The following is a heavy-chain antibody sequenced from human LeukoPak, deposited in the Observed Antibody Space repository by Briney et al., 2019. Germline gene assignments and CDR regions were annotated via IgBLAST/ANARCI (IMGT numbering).Heavy chain of an antibody. CDR1: GGSISSYY. CDR2: IYYSGST. CDR3: GRDNGGGATYRRPLDVFDI. V-gene: IGHV4-59*01. J-gene: IGHJ3*02. Sequence: PSETLSLTCTVSGGSISSYYWSWIRQPPGKGLERIGYIYYSGSTNYNPSLKSRVTISVDTSKNQFSLKLSSVTAADTAVYYCGRDNGGGATYRRPLDVFDIGGKGKMVTVSS. D-gene: IGHD1-26*01.